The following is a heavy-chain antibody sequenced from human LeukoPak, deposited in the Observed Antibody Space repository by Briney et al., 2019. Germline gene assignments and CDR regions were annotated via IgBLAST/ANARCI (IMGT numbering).Heavy chain of an antibody. J-gene: IGHJ4*02. CDR3: AKENIASAGTDY. Sequence: GGSLRLSCAASGFTFSNCAMTWVRQAPGKGLEWASLISGSSGSTYYADSVKGRFTISRDNSKNTLYLQMNNLRAEDTALYYCAKENIASAGTDYWGQGTLVTVSS. D-gene: IGHD6-13*01. CDR2: ISGSSGST. CDR1: GFTFSNCA. V-gene: IGHV3-23*01.